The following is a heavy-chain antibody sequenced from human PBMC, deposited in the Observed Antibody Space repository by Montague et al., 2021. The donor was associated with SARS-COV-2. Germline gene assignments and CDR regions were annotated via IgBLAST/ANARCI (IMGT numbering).Heavy chain of an antibody. CDR2: IYNSGTT. D-gene: IGHD3-16*02. J-gene: IGHJ4*02. V-gene: IGHV4-59*01. CDR1: GDSMITNY. CDR3: ARMFYDYVWETSRYRGNYFDS. Sequence: SETLSLTCSVSGDSMITNYWSWIRQPPGKGLLWIGHIYNSGTTIYNPSLKSRATIFIDVSKTQFSLRLSSVTATDTAVYYCARMFYDYVWETSRYRGNYFDSWGQGTLVTVSS.